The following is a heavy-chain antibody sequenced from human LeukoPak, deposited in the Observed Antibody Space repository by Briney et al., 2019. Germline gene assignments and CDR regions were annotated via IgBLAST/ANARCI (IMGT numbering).Heavy chain of an antibody. CDR3: ARDGSSSSDFDY. D-gene: IGHD6-6*01. CDR2: VNPSGGST. Sequence: GASVKPSCKASRYTFTSYYMHSVRQAPGQGLEWMGIVNPSGGSTSYAQKFQGRVTMTRDMSTSTVYMELSSLRSEDTAVYYCARDGSSSSDFDYWGQGTLVTVSS. CDR1: RYTFTSYY. V-gene: IGHV1-46*01. J-gene: IGHJ4*02.